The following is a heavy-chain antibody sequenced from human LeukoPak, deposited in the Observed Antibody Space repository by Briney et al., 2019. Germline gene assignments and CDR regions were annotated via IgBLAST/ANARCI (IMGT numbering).Heavy chain of an antibody. D-gene: IGHD1-1*01. CDR1: GVSISSSSYY. V-gene: IGHV4-39*01. CDR2: IYYSGST. CDR3: ARHWNLRWFDP. Sequence: SETLSLTCTVSGVSISSSSYYWGWIRQPQGKGLEWNVSIYYSGSTYYNPSLKSRVTISVDTSKNHFSLKLSSVTAADTAVYYCARHWNLRWFDPWGQGTLVTVSA. J-gene: IGHJ5*02.